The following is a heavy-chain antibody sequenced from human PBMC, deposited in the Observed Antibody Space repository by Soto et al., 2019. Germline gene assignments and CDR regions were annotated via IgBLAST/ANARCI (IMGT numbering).Heavy chain of an antibody. D-gene: IGHD6-6*01. CDR3: ARDHSAGRGWFDP. Sequence: QVQLQESGPGLVKPSQTLSLTCTVSGASISSGGYFWTWIRQHPGKGLEWIGYIDYLGSAYYNPSLKSRATNSVDTSNNQFALRLNSVTAADTAVYYCARDHSAGRGWFDPWGQGTLVAVSS. CDR1: GASISSGGYF. V-gene: IGHV4-31*03. CDR2: IDYLGSA. J-gene: IGHJ5*02.